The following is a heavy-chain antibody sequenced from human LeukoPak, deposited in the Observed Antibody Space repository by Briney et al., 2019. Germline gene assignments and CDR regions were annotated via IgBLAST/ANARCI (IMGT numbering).Heavy chain of an antibody. D-gene: IGHD3-22*01. CDR1: GYTFTSYG. CDR2: ISAFNGNT. J-gene: IGHJ5*02. V-gene: IGHV1-18*01. Sequence: GASVKVSCKASGYTFTSYGISWVRQAPGQGLEWMGWISAFNGNTNYAQMLQGRLTMTTDTSSSTAYMELRSLRSDDTAVYYCARDGRYYDSSGSNWFDPWGQGTLVTVSS. CDR3: ARDGRYYDSSGSNWFDP.